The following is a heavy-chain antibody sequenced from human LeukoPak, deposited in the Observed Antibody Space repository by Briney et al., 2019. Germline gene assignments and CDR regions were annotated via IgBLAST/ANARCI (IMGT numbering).Heavy chain of an antibody. CDR1: GFTFDDYA. CDR3: ARDERTLY. Sequence: HPGGSLRLSCAASGFTFDDYAMHWVRQAPGKGLEWVSYISSRSSTIYYADSVKGRFTISRDNAKNSLYLQMNSLRDEDTAVYYCARDERTLYWGQGTLVIVSS. CDR2: ISSRSSTI. V-gene: IGHV3-48*02. J-gene: IGHJ4*02.